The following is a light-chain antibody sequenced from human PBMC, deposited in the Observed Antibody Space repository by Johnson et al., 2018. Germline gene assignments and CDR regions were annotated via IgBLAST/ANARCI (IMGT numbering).Light chain of an antibody. CDR3: GTGDSSLSAGKV. J-gene: IGLJ1*01. V-gene: IGLV1-51*02. CDR2: ENN. Sequence: QSVLTQPPSVSAAPGQKVTISCSGSSSNIGNNYVSWYQQLPGTAPKLLIYENNKRPSGIPDRFSGSKSGTSATLGITVLQTGDEADYYCGTGDSSLSAGKVFRTGTKVTVL. CDR1: SSNIGNNY.